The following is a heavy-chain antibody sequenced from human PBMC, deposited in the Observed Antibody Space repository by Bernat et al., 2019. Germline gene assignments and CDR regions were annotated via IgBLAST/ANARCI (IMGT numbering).Heavy chain of an antibody. CDR1: GFTFSSYA. J-gene: IGHJ6*02. V-gene: IGHV3-30-3*01. CDR2: ISYDGSNK. CDR3: ARGGDIVVVPAAILMGMDV. D-gene: IGHD2-2*02. Sequence: QVQLVESGGGVVQPGRSLRLSCAASGFTFSSYAMHWVRQAPGKGLEWVAVISYDGSNKYYADSVKGRFTISRDNSKTTLYLQMNSRRAEDTAVYYCARGGDIVVVPAAILMGMDVWGQGTTVTVSS.